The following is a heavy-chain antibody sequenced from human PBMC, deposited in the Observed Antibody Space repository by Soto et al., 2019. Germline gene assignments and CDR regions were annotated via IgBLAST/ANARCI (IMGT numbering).Heavy chain of an antibody. CDR1: GGSISSYY. D-gene: IGHD6-6*01. J-gene: IGHJ4*02. V-gene: IGHV4-59*01. CDR3: ATEASSGTFDY. Sequence: SETLSLTCTVSGGSISSYYWSWIRQPPGKGLEWIGYIYYSGSTNYNPSLKSRVTISVDTSKNQFSLILSSVTAADTAVYYCATEASSGTFDYWGQGTLVTVSS. CDR2: IYYSGST.